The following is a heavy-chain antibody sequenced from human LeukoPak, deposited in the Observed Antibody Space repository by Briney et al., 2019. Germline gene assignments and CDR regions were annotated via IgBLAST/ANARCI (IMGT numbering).Heavy chain of an antibody. J-gene: IGHJ3*01. CDR1: GFTFSRYW. V-gene: IGHV3-74*01. D-gene: IGHD3-10*01. CDR2: INSDGSST. Sequence: QPGGSLRLSCAASGFTFSRYWMRWVCQAPGKGLVWVSRINSDGSSTNYADSVKGRFTISRDNAKNTLYLQMNSLRAEDTAVYYCASYGAGISFTMWGQGTMVTVSS. CDR3: ASYGAGISFTM.